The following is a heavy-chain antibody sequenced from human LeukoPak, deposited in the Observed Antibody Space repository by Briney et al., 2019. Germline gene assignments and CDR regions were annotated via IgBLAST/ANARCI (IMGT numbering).Heavy chain of an antibody. Sequence: PGGSLRLSCAASGFTFGPYSMNWVRQAPGKGLEWVSYTSSSSDTIYYADSVKGRFTISRDNANNSLYLQMNSLRAEDTAVYYCASGMRVGPNIWGQGTLVTVSS. CDR2: TSSSSDTI. V-gene: IGHV3-48*04. CDR1: GFTFGPYS. D-gene: IGHD1-26*01. CDR3: ASGMRVGPNI. J-gene: IGHJ4*02.